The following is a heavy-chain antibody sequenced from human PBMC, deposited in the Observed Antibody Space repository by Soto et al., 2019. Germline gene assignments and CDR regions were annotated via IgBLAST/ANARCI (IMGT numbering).Heavy chain of an antibody. V-gene: IGHV4-31*03. CDR3: ARALFRSIFVAYGMDV. CDR2: IYYSEST. Sequence: PSETLSLTCTVSGGSTSSGHYYWKWIRQHPGKCLEWIRYIYYSESTYYNPSLKSRVTISVDTSRSQFSLKLRSVTAADTAVYYCARALFRSIFVAYGMDVWGQGAAVTVSS. J-gene: IGHJ6*02. D-gene: IGHD3-3*01. CDR1: GGSTSSGHYY.